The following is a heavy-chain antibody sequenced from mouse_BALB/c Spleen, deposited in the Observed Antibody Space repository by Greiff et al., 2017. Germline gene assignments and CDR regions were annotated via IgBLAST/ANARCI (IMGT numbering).Heavy chain of an antibody. CDR1: GFNIKDTY. CDR3: ARWRELGMFAY. J-gene: IGHJ3*01. V-gene: IGHV14-3*02. D-gene: IGHD4-1*01. CDR2: IDPANGNT. Sequence: VQLQQSGAELVKPGASVKLSCTASGFNIKDTYMHWVKQRPEQGLEWIGRIDPANGNTKYDPKFQGKATITADTSSNTAYLQLSSLTSEDTAVYYFARWRELGMFAYWGQGTLVTVSA.